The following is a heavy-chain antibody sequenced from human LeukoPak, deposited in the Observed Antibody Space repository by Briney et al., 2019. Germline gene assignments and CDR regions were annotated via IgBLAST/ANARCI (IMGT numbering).Heavy chain of an antibody. J-gene: IGHJ4*02. CDR2: ISYDGSNK. CDR3: AKAHHPLSVIAVAGTH. V-gene: IGHV3-30*18. D-gene: IGHD6-19*01. Sequence: QPGGSLRLSCAASGFTFSSYGMHWVRQAPGKGLEWVAVISYDGSNKYYADSVKGRFTISRDNSKNTLYLQMNSLRAEDTAVYYCAKAHHPLSVIAVAGTHWGQGTLVTVSS. CDR1: GFTFSSYG.